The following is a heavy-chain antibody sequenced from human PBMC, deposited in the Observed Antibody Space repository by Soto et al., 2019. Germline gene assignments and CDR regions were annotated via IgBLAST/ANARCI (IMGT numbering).Heavy chain of an antibody. CDR1: GFPFNDYA. J-gene: IGHJ4*02. CDR2: ISWHSGSI. V-gene: IGHV3-9*01. D-gene: IGHD6-19*01. CDR3: AKEKAVAGTLGPEFDY. Sequence: EVQLVESGGGLVQPGRSLRLSCAASGFPFNDYAMHWVRQAPGKGLECVSGISWHSGSIGYADSVKGRYTISSDNAKNSLYLEMNSLRAEDTALYYCAKEKAVAGTLGPEFDYWGQGSLVTVSS.